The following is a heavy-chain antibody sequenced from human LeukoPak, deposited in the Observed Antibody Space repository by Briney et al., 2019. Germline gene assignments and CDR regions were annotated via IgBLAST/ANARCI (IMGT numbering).Heavy chain of an antibody. Sequence: GGSLRLSCAASGFTFSSYSMNWVRQAPGKGLEWVSSISSSSYIYYADSVKGRFTISRDNAKNSLYLQMNSLRAEDTAVYYCARARLGDNWFDPWGQGTLVTVSS. CDR2: ISSSSYI. V-gene: IGHV3-21*01. J-gene: IGHJ5*02. CDR1: GFTFSSYS. CDR3: ARARLGDNWFDP. D-gene: IGHD4-11*01.